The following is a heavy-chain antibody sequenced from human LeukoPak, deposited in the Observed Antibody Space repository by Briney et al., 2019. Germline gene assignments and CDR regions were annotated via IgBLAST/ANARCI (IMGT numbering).Heavy chain of an antibody. Sequence: GGSLRLSCAASGFTFSSYWMSWVRQAPGKGLEWVANIKQDGSEKYYVDSVKGRFTISRDNAKNSLHLQMNSLRAEDTAVYYCARESSGSGWYHDAFDIWGQGTMVTVSS. D-gene: IGHD6-19*01. J-gene: IGHJ3*02. V-gene: IGHV3-7*01. CDR3: ARESSGSGWYHDAFDI. CDR2: IKQDGSEK. CDR1: GFTFSSYW.